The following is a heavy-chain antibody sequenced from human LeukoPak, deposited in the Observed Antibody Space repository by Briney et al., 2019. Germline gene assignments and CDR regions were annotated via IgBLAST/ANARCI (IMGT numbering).Heavy chain of an antibody. V-gene: IGHV1-18*01. Sequence: ASGKVSCKASGYTFTGYGIIWVRQAPGQGLEWMGWVSPYNVNTDYAEKLQGRVTMTTNTSTTTAYMELRSLTFDDPAVYYCARRGGSYSHSDFWGQGTLVTVSS. CDR2: VSPYNVNT. J-gene: IGHJ4*02. D-gene: IGHD1-26*01. CDR1: GYTFTGYG. CDR3: ARRGGSYSHSDF.